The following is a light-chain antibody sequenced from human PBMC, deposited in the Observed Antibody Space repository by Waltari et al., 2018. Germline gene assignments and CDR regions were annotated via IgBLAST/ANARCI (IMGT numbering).Light chain of an antibody. V-gene: IGLV2-23*01. CDR1: NSDVGSYNF. CDR2: DGS. J-gene: IGLJ3*02. CDR3: CSYAGSSTWV. Sequence: QSALTQPASVSGSPGPAITISCPGTNSDVGSYNFFSWFQQHRGKAPKLIIYDGSKRPSGISNRFSGSKSGNTASLTISGLQAGDETDYYCCSYAGSSTWVFGGGTKLTVL.